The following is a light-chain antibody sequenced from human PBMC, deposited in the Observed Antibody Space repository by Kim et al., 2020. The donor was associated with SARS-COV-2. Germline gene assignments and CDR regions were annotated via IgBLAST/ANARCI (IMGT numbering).Light chain of an antibody. J-gene: IGLJ2*01. CDR3: LLFYGGARA. V-gene: IGLV7-46*01. CDR2: DTR. Sequence: PGGTVTRTGGSSTGTVTSGHYPYWFQQKPGQAPRTLIFDTRKKHSWTPARFSGSLLGGKAALTLSGAQPEDEADYYCLLFYGGARAFGGGTKVTVL. CDR1: TGTVTSGHY.